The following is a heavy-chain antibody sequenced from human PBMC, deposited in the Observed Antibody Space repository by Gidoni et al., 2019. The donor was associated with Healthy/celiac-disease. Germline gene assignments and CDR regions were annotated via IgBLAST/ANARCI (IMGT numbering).Heavy chain of an antibody. CDR1: GYSFTSSW. CDR3: ARHRRGRLYYYDGMDV. J-gene: IGHJ6*02. Sequence: EVQLVQSGSEVKKPGESLKISCKGSGYSFTSSWIGWVRQMPGKGLEWMWIIYPGDAETRYSPSFQGQVTISADKSISTAYLQWSSLKASDTAMYYCARHRRGRLYYYDGMDVWGQGTTVTVSS. CDR2: IYPGDAET. V-gene: IGHV5-51*01. D-gene: IGHD3-16*01.